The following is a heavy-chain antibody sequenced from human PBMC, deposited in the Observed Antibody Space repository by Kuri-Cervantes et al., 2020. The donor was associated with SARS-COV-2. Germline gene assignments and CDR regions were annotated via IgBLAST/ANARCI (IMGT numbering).Heavy chain of an antibody. J-gene: IGHJ6*03. D-gene: IGHD4-17*01. Sequence: GGSLRLSCKVSGYSFTNYWIGWVRQVPGKGLEWMGIIYPGDSDTKYSPSFQGQVTISADKSISTAFLQWSSLKASDTAMYYCARRAYGEQVDYYYMDVWGKGTTVTVSS. CDR2: IYPGDSDT. CDR3: ARRAYGEQVDYYYMDV. V-gene: IGHV5-51*01. CDR1: GYSFTNYW.